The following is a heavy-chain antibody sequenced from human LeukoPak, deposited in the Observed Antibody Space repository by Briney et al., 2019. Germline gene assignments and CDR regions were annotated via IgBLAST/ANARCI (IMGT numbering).Heavy chain of an antibody. J-gene: IGHJ3*02. CDR3: ARDGSGYDDAFDI. Sequence: GGSLRLSCEVSGFTLSSYTMNWVRQAPGKGLEWVSSISSSSSYIYYADSLKGRFTISRDNARNSLYLQMNSLRAEDTAVYYCARDGSGYDDAFDIWGQGTMVTVSS. CDR1: GFTLSSYT. V-gene: IGHV3-21*01. D-gene: IGHD3-10*01. CDR2: ISSSSSYI.